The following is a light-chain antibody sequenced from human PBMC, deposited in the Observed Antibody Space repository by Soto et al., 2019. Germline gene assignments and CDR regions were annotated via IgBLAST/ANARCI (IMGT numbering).Light chain of an antibody. CDR1: SSDVGTYYY. CDR3: SSYAGSNNWV. V-gene: IGLV2-8*01. Sequence: QSALTQTPSASGSPGQSVTISCTGTSSDVGTYYYVSWYQQHPGKAPKLMIYEVNKRPSGVPDRFSGSKSGNTASLTVSGLQAEDEADYYCSSYAGSNNWVFGGGTKVTVL. J-gene: IGLJ2*01. CDR2: EVN.